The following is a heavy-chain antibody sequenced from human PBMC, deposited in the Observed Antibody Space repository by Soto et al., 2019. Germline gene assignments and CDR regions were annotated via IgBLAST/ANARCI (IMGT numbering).Heavy chain of an antibody. CDR2: IYYSGST. Sequence: QVQLQESGPGLVKPSETLSLTCTVSGGSISSYYWSWIRQPPGKGLEWIGYIYYSGSTNYNPSLKSRVTISVDTSKNQFPLKLSSVTAADTAVYYCAREAGYYGSGSYYNGWFDPWGQGTLVTVSS. CDR1: GGSISSYY. CDR3: AREAGYYGSGSYYNGWFDP. D-gene: IGHD3-10*01. V-gene: IGHV4-59*12. J-gene: IGHJ5*02.